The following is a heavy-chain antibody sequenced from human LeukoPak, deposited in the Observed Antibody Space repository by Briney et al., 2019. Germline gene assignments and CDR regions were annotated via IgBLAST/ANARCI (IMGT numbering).Heavy chain of an antibody. CDR3: AGQLWLIKDYYYMDV. J-gene: IGHJ6*03. CDR2: IKQDGSEK. Sequence: GGSLRLSCAASGFTFSSYWMSWVRQAPGKGLEWVANIKQDGSEKYYVDPVKGRFTISRDNAKNSLYLQMNSLRAEDTAVYYCAGQLWLIKDYYYMDVWGKGTTVTVSS. CDR1: GFTFSSYW. D-gene: IGHD5-18*01. V-gene: IGHV3-7*01.